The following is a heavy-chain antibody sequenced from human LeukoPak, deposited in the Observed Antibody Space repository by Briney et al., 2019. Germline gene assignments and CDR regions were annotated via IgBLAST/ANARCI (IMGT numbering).Heavy chain of an antibody. V-gene: IGHV1-8*03. Sequence: ASVKVSCKASGYTFTSYDINWVRQATGQGLEWMGWMNPNSGNTGYAQKFQGRVTITRNTSISTAHMELSSLRSEDTAVYYCARASGYSYGYGTQGYWGQGTLVTVSS. J-gene: IGHJ4*02. CDR3: ARASGYSYGYGTQGY. D-gene: IGHD5-18*01. CDR1: GYTFTSYD. CDR2: MNPNSGNT.